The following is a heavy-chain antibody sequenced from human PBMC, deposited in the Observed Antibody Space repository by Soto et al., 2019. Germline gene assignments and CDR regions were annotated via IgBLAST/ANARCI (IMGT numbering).Heavy chain of an antibody. Sequence: QVQLVQSGPEVQKPGASVQVSCTASGYTFLDFYIHWVRQAPGQGLEWMGFINPSGGGTTCAQQFQGRLTMTRDTSTSTVYMELINLRSEDTAIYYCARDKPFSAGYWGQGTLVT. D-gene: IGHD3-3*02. J-gene: IGHJ4*02. V-gene: IGHV1-46*01. CDR1: GYTFLDFY. CDR3: ARDKPFSAGY. CDR2: INPSGGGT.